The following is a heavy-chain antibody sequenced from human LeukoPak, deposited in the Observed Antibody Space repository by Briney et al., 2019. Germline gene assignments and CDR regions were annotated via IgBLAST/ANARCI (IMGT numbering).Heavy chain of an antibody. V-gene: IGHV3-7*01. J-gene: IGHJ4*02. Sequence: GGSLRLSCAASGFTFSNYGMDWVRQAPGKGLEWVANIKQDGSEKYYVDSVKGRFTISRDNAKNSLYLQMNSLRAEDTAVYYCARDRYYYDSSGYYPVLDYWGQGTLVTVSS. D-gene: IGHD3-22*01. CDR1: GFTFSNYG. CDR2: IKQDGSEK. CDR3: ARDRYYYDSSGYYPVLDY.